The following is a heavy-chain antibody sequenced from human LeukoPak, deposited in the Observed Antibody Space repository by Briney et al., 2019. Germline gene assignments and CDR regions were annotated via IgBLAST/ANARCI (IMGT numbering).Heavy chain of an antibody. CDR1: GYTFTNYW. V-gene: IGHV5-51*01. CDR3: ASGTLRDGYSYYFDY. Sequence: LGESLQISCKGSGYTFTNYWIGWVRQMPGKGLEWMGIIYPGDSDTTYSPSFQGQVTISVDKSISTAYLQWSSLKASDTAMYYCASGTLRDGYSYYFDYWGQGTLVTVSS. J-gene: IGHJ4*02. CDR2: IYPGDSDT. D-gene: IGHD5-24*01.